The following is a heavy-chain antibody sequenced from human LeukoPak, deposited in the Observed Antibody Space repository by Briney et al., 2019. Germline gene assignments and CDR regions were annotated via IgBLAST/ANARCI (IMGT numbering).Heavy chain of an antibody. CDR3: ARTRARYSSISD. Sequence: SETLSLTCAVYGGSFSGSYWSWIRQPPGKGLEWIGEINHSGSTNSNPSLKGRVTMSVDTSKNQFSLRLSSVTAADTAVYYCARTRARYSSISDWGQGTLVTVSS. CDR2: INHSGST. D-gene: IGHD6-13*01. CDR1: GGSFSGSY. J-gene: IGHJ4*02. V-gene: IGHV4-34*01.